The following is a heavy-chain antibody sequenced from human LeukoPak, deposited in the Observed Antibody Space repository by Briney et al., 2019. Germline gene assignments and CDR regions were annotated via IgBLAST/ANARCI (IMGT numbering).Heavy chain of an antibody. Sequence: GGSLRLSCATSGFTFDDYGMSWVRQAPGKGLEWVSDINWNGGSTGYADSVKGRFTISRDNAKNSLYLQMNSLRVEDTAVYYCVKVYNTGFDYWGQGTLVSVSS. CDR3: VKVYNTGFDY. CDR1: GFTFDDYG. V-gene: IGHV3-20*04. J-gene: IGHJ4*02. CDR2: INWNGGST. D-gene: IGHD2-8*02.